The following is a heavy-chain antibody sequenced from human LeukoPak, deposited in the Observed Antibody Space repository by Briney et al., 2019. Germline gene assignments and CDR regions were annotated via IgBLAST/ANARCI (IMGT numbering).Heavy chain of an antibody. J-gene: IGHJ4*02. CDR3: ASDQDYYDSSGYLFDY. D-gene: IGHD3-22*01. CDR1: GCTFSKYW. Sequence: GGSLRLSCAASGCTFSKYWMSWVRQAPGKGLEWVANIKQDVSEKYYVDSVKGRFTISRDNAKNSLYLQMNSLSGWDMLVDYCASDQDYYDSSGYLFDYWGQGTLVTVSS. CDR2: IKQDVSEK. V-gene: IGHV3-7*01.